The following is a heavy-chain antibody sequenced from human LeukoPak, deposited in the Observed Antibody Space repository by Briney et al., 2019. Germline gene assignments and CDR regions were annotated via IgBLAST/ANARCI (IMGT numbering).Heavy chain of an antibody. D-gene: IGHD6-19*01. J-gene: IGHJ5*02. CDR2: ISSSSSYI. CDR3: ARDRSGPGGFDP. Sequence: NPGGSLRLSCAASGFTFRTCWMSWVRQAPGKGLEWVSSISSSSSYIYYADSVKGRFTISRDNAKNSLYLQMNSLRAEDTAVYYCARDRSGPGGFDPWGQGTLVTVSS. V-gene: IGHV3-21*01. CDR1: GFTFRTCW.